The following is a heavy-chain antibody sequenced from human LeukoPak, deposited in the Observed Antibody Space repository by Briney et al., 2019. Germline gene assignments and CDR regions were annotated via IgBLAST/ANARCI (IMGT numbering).Heavy chain of an antibody. V-gene: IGHV1-69*13. CDR1: GGTFRSFA. CDR3: ARALRYYSDSSGYAFDY. Sequence: SVKVSCKASGGTFRSFAISWVRQAPGQGLEWMGGIIPIFRTANYAQKFQGRVTITADESTSTAYMELSSLRSEDTAVYYSARALRYYSDSSGYAFDYWGQGTLVTVSS. D-gene: IGHD3-22*01. CDR2: IIPIFRTA. J-gene: IGHJ4*02.